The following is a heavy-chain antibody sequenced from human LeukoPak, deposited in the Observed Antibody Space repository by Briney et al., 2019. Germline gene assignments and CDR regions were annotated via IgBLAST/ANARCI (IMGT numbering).Heavy chain of an antibody. D-gene: IGHD6-6*01. J-gene: IGHJ4*02. CDR3: ARDPPYSGSHASATYIDY. CDR2: TYYRSKWYN. Sequence: SQTLSLTCAISGDSVSSNSAAWNWIRQSPSRGLEWLGRTYYRSKWYNDYAVSVKSRITINPDTSKNQFSLQLNSVTPEDTAVYYCARDPPYSGSHASATYIDYWGQGTLVTVSS. V-gene: IGHV6-1*01. CDR1: GDSVSSNSAA.